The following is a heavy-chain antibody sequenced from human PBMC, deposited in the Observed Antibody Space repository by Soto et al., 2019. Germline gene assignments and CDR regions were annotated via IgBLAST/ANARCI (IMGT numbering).Heavy chain of an antibody. J-gene: IGHJ6*02. CDR1: GGSISSCGYY. D-gene: IGHD2-21*02. CDR2: IYYSGST. Sequence: SETLSLTCTVSGGSISSCGYYWSWIRQHPGKGLEWIGYIYYSGSTYYNPSLKSRVTISVDTSKNQFSLKLSSVTAADTAVYYCARVCGGDCHYGMDVWGQGTTVT. V-gene: IGHV4-31*03. CDR3: ARVCGGDCHYGMDV.